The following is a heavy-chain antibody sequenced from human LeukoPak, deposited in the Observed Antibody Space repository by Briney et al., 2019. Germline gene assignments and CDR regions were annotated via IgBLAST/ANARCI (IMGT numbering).Heavy chain of an antibody. CDR1: GYTFTSYA. V-gene: IGHV1-2*02. D-gene: IGHD6-19*01. Sequence: GASVKVSCKASGYTFTSYAMNWVRQAPGQGLEWMGWINPNSGGTNYAQKFQGRVTMTRDTSISTAYMELSGLRSDDTAVYYCAREHRSGWSHNWFDPWGQGTLVTVSS. J-gene: IGHJ5*02. CDR2: INPNSGGT. CDR3: AREHRSGWSHNWFDP.